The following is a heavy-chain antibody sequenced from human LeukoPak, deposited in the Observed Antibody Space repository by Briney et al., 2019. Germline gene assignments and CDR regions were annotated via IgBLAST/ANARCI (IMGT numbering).Heavy chain of an antibody. V-gene: IGHV1-69*04. CDR3: ARVTAAADFVYYGMDV. Sequence: GASVKVSCKASGGTFSSYAISWVRQAPGQGLEWMGRIIPILGIANYAQKFQGRVTITADKSTSTAYMELSSLRSEDTAVYYCARVTAAADFVYYGMDVWGQGTTVTVSS. J-gene: IGHJ6*02. D-gene: IGHD6-13*01. CDR1: GGTFSSYA. CDR2: IIPILGIA.